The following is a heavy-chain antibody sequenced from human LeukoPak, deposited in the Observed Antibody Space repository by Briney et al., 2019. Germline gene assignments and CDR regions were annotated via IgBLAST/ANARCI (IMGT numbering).Heavy chain of an antibody. Sequence: ASVKVSCKASGYTFTGYYMHWVRQAPGQGLESMGWINPNSGGTNYAQKFQGRVTMTRDTSISTAYMELSRLRSDDTAVYYCARDRTSIAAAGTDTYYYYGMDVWGQGTTVTVSS. CDR3: ARDRTSIAAAGTDTYYYYGMDV. V-gene: IGHV1-2*02. CDR2: INPNSGGT. CDR1: GYTFTGYY. D-gene: IGHD6-13*01. J-gene: IGHJ6*02.